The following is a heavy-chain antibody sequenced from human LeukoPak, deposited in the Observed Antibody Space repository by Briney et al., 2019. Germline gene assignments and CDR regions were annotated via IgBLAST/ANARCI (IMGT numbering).Heavy chain of an antibody. V-gene: IGHV4-59*01. CDR2: IYSSGST. CDR3: ARAHILTGYYHWFDP. J-gene: IGHJ5*02. D-gene: IGHD3-9*01. CDR1: GGSIRGYY. Sequence: PSETLSLTCNVSGGSIRGYYWSWIRQPPGKGLEWIGYIYSSGSTNYNPSLKSRVTMSVDTSKNQFSLKVSSVTAADTAVYYCARAHILTGYYHWFDPWGQGTLVTVSS.